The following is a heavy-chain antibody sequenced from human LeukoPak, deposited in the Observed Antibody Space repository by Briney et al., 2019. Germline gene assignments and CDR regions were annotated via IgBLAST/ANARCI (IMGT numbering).Heavy chain of an antibody. CDR2: IYHSGST. V-gene: IGHV4-59*01. D-gene: IGHD5-18*01. CDR1: GGSISSYY. J-gene: IGHJ4*02. Sequence: SETLCLTCIVSGGSISSYYWSWIRQPPGKGLEWIGYIYHSGSTNYNPSLKSRVTISVDTSRNQFSLKLSSVTAADTALYYCVRGVWGYGDYYFDYWGQGTLVTVSS. CDR3: VRGVWGYGDYYFDY.